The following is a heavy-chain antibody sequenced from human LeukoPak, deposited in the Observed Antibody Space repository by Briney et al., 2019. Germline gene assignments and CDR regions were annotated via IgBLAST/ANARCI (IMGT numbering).Heavy chain of an antibody. CDR2: INSDGSST. Sequence: GGSLRLSCGASGFTFSSYWMHWVRQAPGKGLVWVSRINSDGSSTSYADSAKGRFTISRDNAKNTLYLQMNSLRAEDTAVYYCARAGITGIYYYYYYMDVWGKGTTVTVSS. J-gene: IGHJ6*03. D-gene: IGHD1-20*01. V-gene: IGHV3-74*01. CDR3: ARAGITGIYYYYYYMDV. CDR1: GFTFSSYW.